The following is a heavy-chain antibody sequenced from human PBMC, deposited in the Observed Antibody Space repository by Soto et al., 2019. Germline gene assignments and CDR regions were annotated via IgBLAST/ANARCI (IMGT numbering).Heavy chain of an antibody. V-gene: IGHV1-2*02. J-gene: IGHJ5*02. CDR3: ARGGVAGRPTSWFDP. D-gene: IGHD6-13*01. Sequence: QVQLVQSGAEVKKPGASVKVSCKTSGYSFIDYYIHWVRQAPGQGLEWMGWINPISGGTKFAQKFEGRVTMTRDKSITTVYMELSRLTSDDTAVYFCARGGVAGRPTSWFDPWGQGTLVTVSS. CDR2: INPISGGT. CDR1: GYSFIDYY.